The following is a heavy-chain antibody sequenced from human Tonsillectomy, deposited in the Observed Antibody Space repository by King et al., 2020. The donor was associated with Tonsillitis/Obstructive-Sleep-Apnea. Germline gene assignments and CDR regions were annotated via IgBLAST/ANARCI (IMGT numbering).Heavy chain of an antibody. J-gene: IGHJ3*02. CDR3: AGVAWDDGFDI. Sequence: LQLQESGPGLVKPSETLSLTCTVSGGSISIYYWNWIRQPPGKGLEWIGYIYYSGSTNYNPSLKSRVTISVDTSKNQFSLKLSSVTAADTAVYYCAGVAWDDGFDIWGQGTMVTVSS. CDR2: IYYSGST. V-gene: IGHV4-59*01. CDR1: GGSISIYY. D-gene: IGHD1-26*01.